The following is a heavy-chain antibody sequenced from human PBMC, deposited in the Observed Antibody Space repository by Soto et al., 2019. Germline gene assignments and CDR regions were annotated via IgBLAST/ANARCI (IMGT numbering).Heavy chain of an antibody. V-gene: IGHV1-18*01. CDR2: INTYNGNT. D-gene: IGHD3-10*01. CDR1: GYTFTNYG. CDR3: ARGVGSGTYYNQYNWFDP. J-gene: IGHJ5*02. Sequence: ASVKVSRKASGYTFTNYGISWVRQAPGQGLEWMGWINTYNGNTNHAQKLQGRVTMTTDTSTSTAYMELRSLRSDDTAVYYCARGVGSGTYYNQYNWFDPWGQGTLVTVSS.